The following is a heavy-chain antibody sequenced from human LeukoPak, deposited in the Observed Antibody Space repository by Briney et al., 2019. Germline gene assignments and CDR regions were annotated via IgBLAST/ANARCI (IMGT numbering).Heavy chain of an antibody. Sequence: ASVKVSCKASGYTFTSYGISWVRQAPGQGLEWMGWISAYNGNTNYAQKLQGRVTMTTDTSTSTAYMELRSLRSDDTAVYYCAREGSESYRPADNWFDPWGQGTLVTVSS. V-gene: IGHV1-18*01. D-gene: IGHD1-26*01. CDR2: ISAYNGNT. J-gene: IGHJ5*02. CDR1: GYTFTSYG. CDR3: AREGSESYRPADNWFDP.